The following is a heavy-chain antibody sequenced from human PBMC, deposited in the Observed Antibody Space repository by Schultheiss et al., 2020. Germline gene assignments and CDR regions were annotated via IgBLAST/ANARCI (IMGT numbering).Heavy chain of an antibody. CDR1: GFTFSSYA. CDR3: ACSPYDYVWGSYRFDY. Sequence: GGSLRLSCAASGFTFSSYAMSWVRQAPGKGLEWVSAISGSGGSTYYADSVKGRFTISRDNSKNTLYLQMNSLRAEDTAVYYCACSPYDYVWGSYRFDYWGQGTLVTVSS. J-gene: IGHJ4*02. D-gene: IGHD3-16*02. CDR2: ISGSGGST. V-gene: IGHV3-23*01.